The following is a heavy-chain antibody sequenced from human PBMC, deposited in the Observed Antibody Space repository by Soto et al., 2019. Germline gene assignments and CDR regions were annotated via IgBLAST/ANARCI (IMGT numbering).Heavy chain of an antibody. CDR2: IIPIFGTP. J-gene: IGHJ4*02. V-gene: IGHV1-69*01. CDR3: ARDRDDYGSGNYYNRIDF. Sequence: QVQLVQSGAEVKKPGSSVMVSCKASGGIFSTYAISWLRQAPGQGLGWMGGIIPIFGTPNYAQRFQGRVTITADESTSTAYMELSRLRSEDTAVYYCARDRDDYGSGNYYNRIDFWGQGTLVTVSS. D-gene: IGHD3-10*01. CDR1: GGIFSTYA.